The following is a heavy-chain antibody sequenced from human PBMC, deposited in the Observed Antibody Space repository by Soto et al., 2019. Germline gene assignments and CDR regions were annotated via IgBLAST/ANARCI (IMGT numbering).Heavy chain of an antibody. Sequence: XSGKVSCEASVYTFTSYGISWVRQAPGQGLEWMGWISAYNGNTNYAQKLQGRVTMTTDTSTSTAYMELRSLRSDDTAVYYCARSRITMVRGVTTGIDYWGQGTLVTASS. D-gene: IGHD3-10*01. CDR3: ARSRITMVRGVTTGIDY. V-gene: IGHV1-18*01. CDR1: VYTFTSYG. CDR2: ISAYNGNT. J-gene: IGHJ4*02.